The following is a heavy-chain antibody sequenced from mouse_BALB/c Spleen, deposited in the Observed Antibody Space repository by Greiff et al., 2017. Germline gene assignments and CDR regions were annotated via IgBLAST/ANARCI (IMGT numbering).Heavy chain of an antibody. CDR1: GFTFSSYA. Sequence: EVKLVESGGGLVKPGGSLKLSCAASGFTFSSYAMSWVRQTPEKRLEWVASISSGGSTYYPDSVKGRFTISRDNARNILYLQMSSLRSEDTAMYYCARGDDYDPYYYAMDYWGQGTSVTVSS. J-gene: IGHJ4*01. CDR3: ARGDDYDPYYYAMDY. V-gene: IGHV5-6-5*01. CDR2: ISSGGST. D-gene: IGHD2-4*01.